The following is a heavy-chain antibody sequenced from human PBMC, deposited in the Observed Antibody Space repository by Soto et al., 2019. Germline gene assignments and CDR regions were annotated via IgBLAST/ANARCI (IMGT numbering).Heavy chain of an antibody. CDR2: INTYNGNT. D-gene: IGHD3-16*01. CDR3: AMVDVYVTPSPQDD. CDR1: GYSFTRYG. J-gene: IGHJ6*02. Sequence: QVQLVQSRAEVKNPGASVKVSCKASGYSFTRYGIAWARQAPGQGLEWMGWINTYNGNTNYAQNLQGRVTLTTDTSTSTAYMELTSLRSNDTAIYYCAMVDVYVTPSPQDDWGQGTTVIVSS. V-gene: IGHV1-18*01.